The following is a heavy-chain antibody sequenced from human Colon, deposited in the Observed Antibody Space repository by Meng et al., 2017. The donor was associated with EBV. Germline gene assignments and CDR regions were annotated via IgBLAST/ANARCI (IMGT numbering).Heavy chain of an antibody. CDR1: GGPISSGAYS. CDR2: IYYSGSA. V-gene: IGHV4-30-2*01. J-gene: IGHJ4*02. CDR3: ARGAYFDY. Sequence: QLQLQESGSGLVKPPESLSLTCAVSGGPISSGAYSWHWIRQPPGKGLQWIGYIYYSGSAFYNPSLKSRVTLSVDRSKNQFSLNLSSVTAADTAVYYCARGAYFDYWGQGTLVTVSS.